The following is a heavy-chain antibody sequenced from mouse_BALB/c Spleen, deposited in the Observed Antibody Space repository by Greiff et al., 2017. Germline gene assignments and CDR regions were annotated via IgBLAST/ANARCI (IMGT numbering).Heavy chain of an antibody. J-gene: IGHJ2*01. CDR3: ARSAYYGNYGYFDY. Sequence: VKLQQSGAELVRPGSSVKISCKASGYAFSSYWMNWVKQRPGQGLEWIGQIYPGDGDTNYNGKFKGKATLTADKSSSTAYMQLSSLTSEDSAVYFCARSAYYGNYGYFDYWGQGTTLTVSS. CDR1: GYAFSSYW. CDR2: IYPGDGDT. D-gene: IGHD2-10*01. V-gene: IGHV1-80*01.